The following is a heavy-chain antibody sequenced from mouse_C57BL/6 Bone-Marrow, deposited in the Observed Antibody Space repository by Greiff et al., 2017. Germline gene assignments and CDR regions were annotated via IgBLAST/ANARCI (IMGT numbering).Heavy chain of an antibody. CDR1: GYSITSGYY. V-gene: IGHV3-6*01. CDR2: ISYDGSN. CDR3: AREGVYGRGFAY. J-gene: IGHJ3*01. Sequence: DVKLQESGPGLVKPSQSLSLTCSVTGYSITSGYYWNWIRQFPGNKLEWMGYISYDGSNNYNPSLKNRISITRDTSKNQFFLKLNSVTTEDTATYYCAREGVYGRGFAYWGQGTLVTVSA. D-gene: IGHD1-1*02.